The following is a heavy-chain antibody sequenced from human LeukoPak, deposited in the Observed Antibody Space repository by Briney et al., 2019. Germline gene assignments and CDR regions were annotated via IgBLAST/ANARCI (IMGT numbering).Heavy chain of an antibody. D-gene: IGHD3-22*01. Sequence: SETLSLTCAVYGGSFSGYYWSWIRQPPGKGLEWIGEINHSGSTNYNPSLKGRVTISVDTSKNQFSLKLSSVTAADTAVYYCARVKYDSSGNDAFDIWGQGTMVTVSS. CDR2: INHSGST. J-gene: IGHJ3*02. V-gene: IGHV4-34*01. CDR3: ARVKYDSSGNDAFDI. CDR1: GGSFSGYY.